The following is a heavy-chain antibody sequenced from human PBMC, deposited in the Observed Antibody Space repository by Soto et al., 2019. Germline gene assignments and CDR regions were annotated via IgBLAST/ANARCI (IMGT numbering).Heavy chain of an antibody. CDR3: ATHLRYCSSTSCL. J-gene: IGHJ4*02. CDR1: GFTFSSYG. CDR2: ISYDGSNK. V-gene: IGHV3-30*03. D-gene: IGHD2-2*01. Sequence: QVQLVESGGGVVQPGRSLRLSCAASGFTFSSYGMHWVRQAPGKGLEWVAVISYDGSNKYYADSAKGRFTISRDNSKNTLYLQMNSLRAEDTAVYYCATHLRYCSSTSCLWGQGTLVNVSS.